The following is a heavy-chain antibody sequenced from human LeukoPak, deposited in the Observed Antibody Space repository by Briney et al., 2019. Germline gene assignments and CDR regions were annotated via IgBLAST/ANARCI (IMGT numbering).Heavy chain of an antibody. J-gene: IGHJ1*01. Sequence: GGSRRLSCAASRFTFSNYAMHWVRQAPGKGLEWVAVISSDGHTKYYADSVKGRITVSRDNSKNTLYLQMNSLRPEDTAVYYCAKDLSAVTGTGFAFWGQGTLVTVSS. V-gene: IGHV3-30*18. CDR3: AKDLSAVTGTGFAF. CDR2: ISSDGHTK. D-gene: IGHD6-19*01. CDR1: RFTFSNYA.